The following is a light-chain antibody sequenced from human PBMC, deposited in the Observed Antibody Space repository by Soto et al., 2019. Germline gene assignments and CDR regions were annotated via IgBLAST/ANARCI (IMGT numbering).Light chain of an antibody. CDR1: QTVHSK. Sequence: EIVMTQSPATLSVSPGERVTLSCRASQTVHSKLARYQQKPGQAPRLLIYDTSTRATGIAARFSGSGSGTDFTLTISSLQSEDFAVYYCQQYDSWLNFGGGTKVDIK. CDR3: QQYDSWLN. V-gene: IGKV3-15*01. J-gene: IGKJ4*01. CDR2: DTS.